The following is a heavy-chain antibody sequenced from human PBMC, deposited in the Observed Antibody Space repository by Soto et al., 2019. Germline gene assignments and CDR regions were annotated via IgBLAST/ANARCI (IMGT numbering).Heavy chain of an antibody. CDR1: GGSFSGYY. D-gene: IGHD3-10*01. CDR2: INHSGST. Sequence: QVQLQQWGAGLLKPSETLSLTCAVYGGSFSGYYWSWIRQPPGKGLEWIGEINHSGSTNYNPSLKSRVTISVDTSKNQFSLKLSSVTAADTAVYYCARAFWYPAMVRGGRHGWFDPWGQGTLVTVSS. J-gene: IGHJ5*02. CDR3: ARAFWYPAMVRGGRHGWFDP. V-gene: IGHV4-34*01.